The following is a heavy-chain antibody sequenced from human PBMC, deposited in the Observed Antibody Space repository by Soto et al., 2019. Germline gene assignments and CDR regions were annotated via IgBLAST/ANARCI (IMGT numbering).Heavy chain of an antibody. CDR2: IIPIFGTA. J-gene: IGHJ6*02. D-gene: IGHD5-12*01. Sequence: QVQLVQSGAEVKKPGSSVKVSCKASGGTFSSYAISWVRQAPGQGLEWMGGIIPIFGTANYAQKFQGRVTISADESTSTAYMELSSLRSEDTAVYYCAGGSMATIPRLVYYGMDVWVQGTTVTVSS. CDR1: GGTFSSYA. CDR3: AGGSMATIPRLVYYGMDV. V-gene: IGHV1-69*12.